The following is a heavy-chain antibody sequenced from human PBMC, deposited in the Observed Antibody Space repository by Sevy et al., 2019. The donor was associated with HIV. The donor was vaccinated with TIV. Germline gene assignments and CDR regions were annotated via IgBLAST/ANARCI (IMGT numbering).Heavy chain of an antibody. CDR1: GDSVSSNSAA. Sequence: SRTISLTCAISGDSVSSNSAAWSWIRQSPSRGLEWLGRTYSRSKWCNDYAVSVKNRITINPDTSKNQFSLQLNSVTPEETDVHYCAGRYYYDIRGHYSDAFDIWGQGTPVTVSS. J-gene: IGHJ3*02. D-gene: IGHD3-22*01. CDR3: AGRYYYDIRGHYSDAFDI. CDR2: TYSRSKWCN. V-gene: IGHV6-1*01.